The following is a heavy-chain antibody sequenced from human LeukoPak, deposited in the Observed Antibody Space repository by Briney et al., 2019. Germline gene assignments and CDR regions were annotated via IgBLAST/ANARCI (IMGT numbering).Heavy chain of an antibody. CDR2: ISYDGSNK. Sequence: PGGSLRLYCAASGFTFSSYAMHWVRQAPGKGLEWVAVISYDGSNKYYADSVKGRFTISRDNSKNTLYLQMNSLRAEDTAVYYCARDPSYSSSSFYFDYWGQGTLVTVSS. J-gene: IGHJ4*02. D-gene: IGHD6-6*01. CDR1: GFTFSSYA. CDR3: ARDPSYSSSSFYFDY. V-gene: IGHV3-30-3*01.